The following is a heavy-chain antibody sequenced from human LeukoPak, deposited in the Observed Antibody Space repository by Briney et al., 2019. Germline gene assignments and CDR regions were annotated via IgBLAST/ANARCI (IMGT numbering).Heavy chain of an antibody. CDR3: ARDYCSSTSRYTSPSVD. J-gene: IGHJ4*02. CDR2: IYTSGST. CDR1: GGSISSYY. D-gene: IGHD2-2*02. V-gene: IGHV4-4*07. Sequence: SETLSLTCTVSGGSISSYYWSWIRQPAGKGLEWIGRIYTSGSTNYNPSLKSRVTMSVDTSKNQFSLKLSSVTAADTAVYYCARDYCSSTSRYTSPSVDWGQGTLVTVSS.